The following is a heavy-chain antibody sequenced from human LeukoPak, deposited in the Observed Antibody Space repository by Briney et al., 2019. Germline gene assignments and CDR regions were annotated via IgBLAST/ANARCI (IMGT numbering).Heavy chain of an antibody. CDR1: GFTFSTYS. Sequence: AGGSLRLSCAASGFTFSTYSMTWVRQAPGKGLEWVSSITTVSTYIFYADSVKGRFTVSRDNAKNSLYLHMNSLRAEDTAVYFCARDNYDSSGYYHGPHFDLWGQGTLVTVSS. CDR2: ITTVSTYI. CDR3: ARDNYDSSGYYHGPHFDL. J-gene: IGHJ4*02. D-gene: IGHD3-22*01. V-gene: IGHV3-21*01.